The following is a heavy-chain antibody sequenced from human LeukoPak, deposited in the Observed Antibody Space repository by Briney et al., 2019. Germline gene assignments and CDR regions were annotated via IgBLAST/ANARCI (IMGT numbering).Heavy chain of an antibody. CDR2: ISSSSSYI. V-gene: IGHV3-21*01. Sequence: GGSLRLSCAASGFTFSSYSMNWVRQAPGKGLEWVSSISSSSSYIYYADSVKGRFTISRDKAKNSLCLQMNSLRAEDTAVYYWASQHYDILLVLWGQGTLVTVSS. CDR3: ASQHYDILLVL. J-gene: IGHJ4*02. CDR1: GFTFSSYS. D-gene: IGHD3-9*01.